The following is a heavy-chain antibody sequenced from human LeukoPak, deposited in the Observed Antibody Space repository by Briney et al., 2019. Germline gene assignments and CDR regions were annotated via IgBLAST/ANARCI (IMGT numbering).Heavy chain of an antibody. D-gene: IGHD6-13*01. J-gene: IGHJ5*02. CDR1: GGSISSGGYS. CDR2: IYHSGST. CDR3: ARAPRYSSSSTNWFDP. V-gene: IGHV4-30-2*01. Sequence: PSQTLSLTCAVSGGSISSGGYSWSWIRQPPGKGLEWIGYIYHSGSTYYNPSLMSRVTISVDRSKNQFSLKLSSVTAADTAVYYCARAPRYSSSSTNWFDPWGQGTLVTVSS.